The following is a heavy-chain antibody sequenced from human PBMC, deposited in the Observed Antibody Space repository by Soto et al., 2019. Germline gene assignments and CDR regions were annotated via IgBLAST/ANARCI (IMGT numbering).Heavy chain of an antibody. CDR1: GYTFTSYA. D-gene: IGHD4-17*01. CDR3: ASDYGDYDRVY. CDR2: INAGNGNT. Sequence: QVQLVQSGAEVKKPGASVKVSCKASGYTFTSYAMHWVRQAPGQRLEWMGWINAGNGNTKYSQKFQGRVTITGDTSASTAYRELSSLRSEDTAVYYCASDYGDYDRVYWGQGTLVTVSS. J-gene: IGHJ4*02. V-gene: IGHV1-3*01.